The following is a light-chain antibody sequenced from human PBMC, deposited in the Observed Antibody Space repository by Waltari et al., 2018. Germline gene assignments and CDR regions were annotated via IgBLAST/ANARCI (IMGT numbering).Light chain of an antibody. CDR3: QQYDISPLT. V-gene: IGKV3-20*01. J-gene: IGKJ4*01. CDR1: QTIRNTY. Sequence: EIVSTQSPGTLPLSTGEGATLSCRTSQTIRNTYLAWYQQKPGQAPTPLIYGIFTRATGIPDRFTGSGSGTHFSLNISSLEPEDFATYYCQQYDISPLTFGGGTKVEIK. CDR2: GIF.